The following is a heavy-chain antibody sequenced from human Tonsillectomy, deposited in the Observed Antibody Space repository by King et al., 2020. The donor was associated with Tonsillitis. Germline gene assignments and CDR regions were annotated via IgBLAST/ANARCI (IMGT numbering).Heavy chain of an antibody. D-gene: IGHD5-18*01. CDR3: AKDAGGYSYSAHFDY. Sequence: VQLVESGGGLVQPGRSLRLSCAASGFTFDDYAMHWVRQAPGKGLEWVSGISWNSGSIGYADSVKGRFTISRDNAKNSLYLQMNRLRAEDTALYYCAKDAGGYSYSAHFDYWGQGTLVTVSS. V-gene: IGHV3-9*01. CDR1: GFTFDDYA. J-gene: IGHJ4*02. CDR2: ISWNSGSI.